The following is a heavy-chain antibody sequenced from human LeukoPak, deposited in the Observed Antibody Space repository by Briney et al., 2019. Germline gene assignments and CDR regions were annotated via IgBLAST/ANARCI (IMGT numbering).Heavy chain of an antibody. Sequence: TTGGSLRLSCAASGFTFSNYNMNWARQAPGKGLEWVSSISSSGTYIYYADSVKGRFTISRDNAKNSLNLQMNSLRAEDTAVYYCVRHQGSVAFHIWGQGTMVTVSS. CDR3: VRHQGSVAFHI. V-gene: IGHV3-21*01. CDR2: ISSSGTYI. D-gene: IGHD3-10*01. CDR1: GFTFSNYN. J-gene: IGHJ3*02.